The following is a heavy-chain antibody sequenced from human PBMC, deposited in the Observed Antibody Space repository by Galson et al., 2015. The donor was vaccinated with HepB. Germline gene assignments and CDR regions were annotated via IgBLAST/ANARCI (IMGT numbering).Heavy chain of an antibody. CDR2: IRYDGSNK. V-gene: IGHV3-30*02. D-gene: IGHD3-10*01. Sequence: SLRLSCAASGFTFSSYGMHWVRQAPGKGLEWVAFIRYDGSNKYYADSVKGRFTISRDNSKNTLYLQMNSLRAEDTAVYYCYSYYGSGRAFDIWGQGTMVTVSS. CDR1: GFTFSSYG. J-gene: IGHJ3*02. CDR3: YSYYGSGRAFDI.